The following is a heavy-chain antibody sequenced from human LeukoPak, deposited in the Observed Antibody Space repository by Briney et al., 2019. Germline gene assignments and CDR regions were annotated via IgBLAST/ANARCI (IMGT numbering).Heavy chain of an antibody. J-gene: IGHJ3*01. Sequence: SETLSLTCTVSDGSISSYYWSWIRQPPGKGLEWIGYIYYSGGTNYNPSLKSRVTISVDTSKKYLSLKLSSVTAADAAAYYCARHRGGFDLWGQGTMVTVSS. CDR3: ARHRGGFDL. D-gene: IGHD2-15*01. CDR2: IYYSGGT. CDR1: DGSISSYY. V-gene: IGHV4-59*01.